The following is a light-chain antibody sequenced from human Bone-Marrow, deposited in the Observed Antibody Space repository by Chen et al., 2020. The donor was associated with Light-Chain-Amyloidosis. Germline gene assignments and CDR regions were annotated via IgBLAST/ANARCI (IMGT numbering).Light chain of an antibody. Sequence: SHVLTQPSSVSVAPGQTATIACGGNNIGSTSVHWYQQTPGQAPLLVVYDDSDRPSGIPERLSGSNTGNTATLTISRVEAGDEADYYCQVWDRSGDRPVFGGGAKLTVL. CDR2: DDS. J-gene: IGLJ3*02. CDR1: NIGSTS. CDR3: QVWDRSGDRPV. V-gene: IGLV3-21*02.